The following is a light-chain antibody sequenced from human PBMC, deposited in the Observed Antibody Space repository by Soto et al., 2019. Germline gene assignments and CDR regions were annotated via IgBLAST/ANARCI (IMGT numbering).Light chain of an antibody. Sequence: QSALTQPASVSGSPGQSITMSCTGTSSNVGGYSLVSWYQQHPGKAPKLITYEGSKRPPGVSSRFSGSKSGNTASLTISGLQAEDEADYYCCSYAGSSTLIFGGGTQLTVL. CDR2: EGS. CDR1: SSNVGGYSL. CDR3: CSYAGSSTLI. V-gene: IGLV2-23*01. J-gene: IGLJ2*01.